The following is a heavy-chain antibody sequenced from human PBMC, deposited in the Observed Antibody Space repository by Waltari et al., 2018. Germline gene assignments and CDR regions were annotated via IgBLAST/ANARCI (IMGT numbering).Heavy chain of an antibody. CDR1: GGSISSYY. J-gene: IGHJ6*04. Sequence: QVQLQESGPGLVKPSETLSLTCTVSGGSISSYYWSWIRQPPGKGLEWIGYIYYSGSTNYNPSLKSRVTISVDTSKNQFSLKLSSVTAADTAVYYCARGYQLLGVWGKGTTVTISS. V-gene: IGHV4-59*01. CDR2: IYYSGST. D-gene: IGHD2-2*01. CDR3: ARGYQLLGV.